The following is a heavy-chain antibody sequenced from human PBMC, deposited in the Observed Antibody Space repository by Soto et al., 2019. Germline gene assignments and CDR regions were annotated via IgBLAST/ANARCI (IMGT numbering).Heavy chain of an antibody. Sequence: QVQLQESGPGLVKPSETLSLTCTVSGGSVSSGSYYWSWIRQPPGKGLEWIGYIYYSGSTNYNPSLKSRVTISVDTSKNQFSLKLSSVTAADTAVYYCARFPSSSWGQGTLVTVSS. J-gene: IGHJ5*02. CDR1: GGSVSSGSYY. CDR3: ARFPSSS. V-gene: IGHV4-61*01. D-gene: IGHD6-6*01. CDR2: IYYSGST.